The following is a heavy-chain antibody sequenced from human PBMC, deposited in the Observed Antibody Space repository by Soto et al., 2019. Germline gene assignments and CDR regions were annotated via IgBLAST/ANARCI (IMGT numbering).Heavy chain of an antibody. J-gene: IGHJ4*02. V-gene: IGHV4-34*01. CDR1: GGSFSGYY. Sequence: PSETLSLTCAVYGGSFSGYYWSWIRQPPGKGLEWIGEINHSGSTNYNPSLKSRVTISVDTSKNQFSLKLSSVTAADTAVYYCARGIRSIVATKAAYDYWGQGTLVTVSS. D-gene: IGHD5-12*01. CDR2: INHSGST. CDR3: ARGIRSIVATKAAYDY.